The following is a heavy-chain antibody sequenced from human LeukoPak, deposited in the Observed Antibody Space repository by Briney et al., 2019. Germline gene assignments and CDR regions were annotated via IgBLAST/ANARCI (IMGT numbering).Heavy chain of an antibody. D-gene: IGHD6-13*01. J-gene: IGHJ4*02. CDR2: INPNSGGT. CDR1: GYTFTDYY. Sequence: ASVKVSCKASGYTFTDYYIHWVRQAPGRGLEWMGWINPNSGGTSCAQEFQGRVTMTRDTSITTAYMELSRLRSGDTAVYYCARDKVAAAGTIDYWGQGTLVTVSS. CDR3: ARDKVAAAGTIDY. V-gene: IGHV1-2*02.